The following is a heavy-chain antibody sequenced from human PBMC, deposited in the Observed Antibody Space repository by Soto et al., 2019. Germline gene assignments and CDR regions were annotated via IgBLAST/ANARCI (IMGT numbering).Heavy chain of an antibody. CDR1: GFTFSSYA. CDR2: ISGSGGST. D-gene: IGHD4-17*01. V-gene: IGHV3-23*01. CDR3: AKTRSAVITAEYFQH. J-gene: IGHJ1*01. Sequence: EVQLLESGGGLVQPGGSLRLSCAASGFTFSSYAMSWVRQAPGKGLEWVSAISGSGGSTYYADSVKGRFTISRDNSQNTLYLQMNSLRAEDTAVYYCAKTRSAVITAEYFQHWGQGTLVTVSS.